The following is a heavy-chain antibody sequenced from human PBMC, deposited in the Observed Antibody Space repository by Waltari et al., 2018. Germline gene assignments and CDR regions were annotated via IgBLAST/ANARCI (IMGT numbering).Heavy chain of an antibody. CDR2: ISSGSTYI. CDR1: GFAFSDLR. D-gene: IGHD6-6*01. J-gene: IGHJ6*02. Sequence: EVQLLESGGGLVKPGGSLGLSCEASGFAFSDLRSTWVRQAPGKGLECVSSISSGSTYIFYSDLVKGRFFISRDNANNSLYLQMNSLTAEDTAVYYCARANSRHTQEYHGMDVWGQGTTITVSS. CDR3: ARANSRHTQEYHGMDV. V-gene: IGHV3-21*02.